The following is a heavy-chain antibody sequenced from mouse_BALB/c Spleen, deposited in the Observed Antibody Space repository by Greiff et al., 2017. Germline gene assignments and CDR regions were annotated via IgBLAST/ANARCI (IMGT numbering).Heavy chain of an antibody. CDR1: GFTFSNYW. CDR3: TRGDGYYPYFDY. D-gene: IGHD2-3*01. CDR2: IRLKSNNYAT. Sequence: EVKLMESGGGLVQPGGSMKLSCVATGFTFSNYWMNWVRQSPGKGLEWVAEIRLKSNNYATHYAESVKGRFTISRDDSKSSVYLQMNNLRAEDTGVYYCTRGDGYYPYFDYWGQGTTLTVSS. V-gene: IGHV6-6*02. J-gene: IGHJ2*01.